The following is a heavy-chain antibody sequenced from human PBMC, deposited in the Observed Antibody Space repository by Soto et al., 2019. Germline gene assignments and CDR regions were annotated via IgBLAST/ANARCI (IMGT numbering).Heavy chain of an antibody. D-gene: IGHD1-1*01. Sequence: EVQLLESGGELVQPGGSLRLSCAAFGFTFSSYTMNWVRQAPGKGLDWVSTITSGGTTYYADSVKGRFTIYRDDSKNTLYLQMNSLRAEDTALYYCAKRHTTVTTPANYFDYWGQGTLVTVSS. CDR3: AKRHTTVTTPANYFDY. J-gene: IGHJ4*02. V-gene: IGHV3-23*01. CDR1: GFTFSSYT. CDR2: ITSGGTT.